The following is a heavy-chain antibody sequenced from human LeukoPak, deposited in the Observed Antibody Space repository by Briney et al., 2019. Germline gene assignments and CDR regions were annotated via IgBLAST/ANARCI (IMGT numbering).Heavy chain of an antibody. CDR1: GFTFSSYW. CDR3: AKDPNGDYVGAFDS. D-gene: IGHD4-17*01. Sequence: GGSLRLSCAASGFTFSSYWMSWVRQAPGKGLEWVANIKQDGSEKYYVDSVKGRFTISRDNAKNSLYLQMNSLRVEDTAAYYCAKDPNGDYVGAFDSWGQGTMVTVSS. CDR2: IKQDGSEK. V-gene: IGHV3-7*03. J-gene: IGHJ3*02.